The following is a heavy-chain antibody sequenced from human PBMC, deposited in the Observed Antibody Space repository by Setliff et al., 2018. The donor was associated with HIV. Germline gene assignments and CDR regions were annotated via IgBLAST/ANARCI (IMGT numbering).Heavy chain of an antibody. J-gene: IGHJ4*02. CDR2: IDGNGGST. V-gene: IGHV3-20*04. Sequence: GESLKISCAASGFTFDDYGMSWVRQAPGKGLEWVSGIDGNGGSTRYADSVKGRFAISRDNAKNSLYLQMNSLRAEDTALYYCARVGGYSGYDWPQPLYFDYWGQGTLVTVSS. CDR3: ARVGGYSGYDWPQPLYFDY. D-gene: IGHD5-12*01. CDR1: GFTFDDYG.